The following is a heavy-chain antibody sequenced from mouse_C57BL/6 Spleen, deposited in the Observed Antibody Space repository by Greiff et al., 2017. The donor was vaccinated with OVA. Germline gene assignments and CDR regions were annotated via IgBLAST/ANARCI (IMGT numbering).Heavy chain of an antibody. Sequence: VQLQQSGAELVQPGASVKLSCTASGFNINDYYMHWVKQRTEQGLEWIGRIDPEDGETKYAPKFQGKATITADTSSNTAYLQLSGLTSEDTAVYYCASMTTVVASDYWGKGTTLTVSS. CDR3: ASMTTVVASDY. CDR1: GFNINDYY. CDR2: IDPEDGET. V-gene: IGHV14-2*01. D-gene: IGHD1-1*01. J-gene: IGHJ2*01.